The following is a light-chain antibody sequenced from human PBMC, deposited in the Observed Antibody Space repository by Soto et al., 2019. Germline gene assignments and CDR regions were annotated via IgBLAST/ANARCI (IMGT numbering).Light chain of an antibody. CDR3: SSYTSSSTLRV. CDR2: DVS. V-gene: IGLV2-14*01. J-gene: IGLJ1*01. Sequence: QSALTQPASVSGSPGQSITISCTGNSSEVGGYNYVSWYQQHPGKAPKLMIYDVSNRPSGVSNRFSGSKSGNTASLTISGLQAEDEADYYCSSYTSSSTLRVFGTGTKVTVL. CDR1: SSEVGGYNY.